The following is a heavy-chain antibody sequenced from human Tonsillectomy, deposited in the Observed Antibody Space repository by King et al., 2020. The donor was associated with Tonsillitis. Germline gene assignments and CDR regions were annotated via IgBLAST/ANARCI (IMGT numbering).Heavy chain of an antibody. D-gene: IGHD3-3*01. J-gene: IGHJ3*02. V-gene: IGHV4-31*03. CDR2: IYYGGNT. CDR1: GVAITSGGYY. CDR3: GGETANLGGFDI. Sequence: VQLQESGPGLVKPSQTLSLTCTVSGVAITSGGYYWSWIRQYPGKGLEWIGYIYYGGNTYYNPSLKSRVIISVDASKNQFSLKVNSVTAADTALYYCGGETANLGGFDIWGLGTMVAVSS.